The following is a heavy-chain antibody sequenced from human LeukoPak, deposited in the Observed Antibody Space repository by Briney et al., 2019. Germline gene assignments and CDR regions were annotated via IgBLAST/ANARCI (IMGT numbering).Heavy chain of an antibody. D-gene: IGHD6-19*01. CDR2: IYYSGRT. CDR3: AQGAPYSSGWYPGY. J-gene: IGHJ4*02. Sequence: PSETLSLTCTVSGGSISSSNYYWGWIRQPPGKGLEWIGSIYYSGRTYYNPSLKSRVTISVDTSKNQFSLKLSSVTAADTAVYYCAQGAPYSSGWYPGYWGQGTLVTVSS. CDR1: GGSISSSNYY. V-gene: IGHV4-39*07.